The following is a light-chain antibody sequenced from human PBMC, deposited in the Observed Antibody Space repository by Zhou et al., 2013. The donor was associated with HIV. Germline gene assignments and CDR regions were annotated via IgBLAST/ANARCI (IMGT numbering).Light chain of an antibody. CDR1: QGISTA. V-gene: IGKV1-13*02. CDR3: QQFHTYPLT. Sequence: IQMTQSPSSLSASVGDRVTITCRASQGISTALAWYLQRPGKPPQLLIYGASNLETGVPSRFSGSGSGTDFTLTLSRLHPEDFATYYCQQFHTYPLTFGGGTKVEVK. J-gene: IGKJ4*01. CDR2: GAS.